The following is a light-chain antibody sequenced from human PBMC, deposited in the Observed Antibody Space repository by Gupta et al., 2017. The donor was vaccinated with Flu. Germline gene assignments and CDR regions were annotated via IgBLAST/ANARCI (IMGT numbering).Light chain of an antibody. Sequence: SYVLTQPPSVSVAPQQTARITCGGDHIGSKSVHWYQQKPGRAPVLVVYDESERPSGIPERFSGPHSGNMATLNISRVEADDEADFYCQVWDGGRDHPRVFGGGTRLSVL. V-gene: IGLV3-21*02. CDR2: DES. J-gene: IGLJ3*02. CDR3: QVWDGGRDHPRV. CDR1: HIGSKS.